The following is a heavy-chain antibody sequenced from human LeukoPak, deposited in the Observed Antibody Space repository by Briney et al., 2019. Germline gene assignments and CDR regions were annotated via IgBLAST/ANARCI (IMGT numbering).Heavy chain of an antibody. CDR2: ITSGVGIT. D-gene: IGHD3-10*01. V-gene: IGHV3-23*01. J-gene: IGHJ4*02. Sequence: GGSMRLSCAASGFTFSNFGMNWVRQAPGKGLEWVSIITSGVGITYYADSVKGRFTISRDNSKNTLYLQMNSPRAEDTAVYYCAKGDYYDFDYWGQGTLVTVSS. CDR1: GFTFSNFG. CDR3: AKGDYYDFDY.